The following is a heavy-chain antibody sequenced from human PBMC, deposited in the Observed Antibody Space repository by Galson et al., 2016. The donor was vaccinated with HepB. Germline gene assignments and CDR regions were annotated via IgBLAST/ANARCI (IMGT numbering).Heavy chain of an antibody. CDR1: GFDFDDYA. CDR3: AEEVTIFGVAQDGGHIDY. Sequence: SLRLSCAASGFDFDDYAMHWVRQSPGKGLEWVSGITWNSGTIGYADSVKGRFTISRDNAKDSLFLQMNNLRVEDTALYYCAEEVTIFGVAQDGGHIDYWGQGILVSVSS. J-gene: IGHJ4*02. V-gene: IGHV3-9*01. D-gene: IGHD3-3*01. CDR2: ITWNSGTI.